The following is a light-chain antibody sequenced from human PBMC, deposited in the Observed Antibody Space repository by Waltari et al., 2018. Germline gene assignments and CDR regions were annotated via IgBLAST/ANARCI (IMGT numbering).Light chain of an antibody. CDR3: QQYYNTPYT. Sequence: DIVMTPSPDLLAVSLGERATINCKSSQRVLHNSSSNNYLSWYQHKPGQPPKLLIYWASTREAGVPDRFSGSGSGTDFTLTISSLQAEDVAVYYCQQYYNTPYTFGQGTKLEIK. J-gene: IGKJ2*01. CDR1: QRVLHNSSSNNY. CDR2: WAS. V-gene: IGKV4-1*01.